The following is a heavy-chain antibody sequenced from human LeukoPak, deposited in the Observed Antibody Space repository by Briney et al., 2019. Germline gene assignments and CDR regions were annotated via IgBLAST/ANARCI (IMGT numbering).Heavy chain of an antibody. CDR3: AKDHRVGFGELSN. CDR1: GFTFSSYA. V-gene: IGHV3-9*01. Sequence: GGSLRLSCAASGFTFSSYAMSWVRQAPGKGLEWVSGITWNSGSIGYADSVKGRFTISRDNAKNSLYLQMNSLRPDDTAFYYCAKDHRVGFGELSNWGQGTLVTVSS. CDR2: ITWNSGSI. J-gene: IGHJ4*02. D-gene: IGHD3-10*01.